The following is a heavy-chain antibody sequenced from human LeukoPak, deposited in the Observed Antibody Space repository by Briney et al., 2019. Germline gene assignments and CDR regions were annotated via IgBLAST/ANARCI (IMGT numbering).Heavy chain of an antibody. CDR3: ARDRMALFDC. CDR2: IWYDGSNK. D-gene: IGHD2-8*01. CDR1: EFTFNSYW. V-gene: IGHV3-33*08. J-gene: IGHJ4*02. Sequence: GGSLRLSCAASEFTFNSYWMSWVRQAPGKGLEWVAVIWYDGSNKYYADSVKGRFTISRDNSKNTLDLQMNSLRAEDTAVYYCARDRMALFDCWGQGTLVTVSS.